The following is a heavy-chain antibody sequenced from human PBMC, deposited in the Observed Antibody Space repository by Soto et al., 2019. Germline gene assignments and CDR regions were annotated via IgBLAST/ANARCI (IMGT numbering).Heavy chain of an antibody. V-gene: IGHV1-69*01. CDR3: ARFTEQLEYFQP. J-gene: IGHJ1*01. CDR2: IIPIFGTA. D-gene: IGHD6-6*01. Sequence: QVQLVQSGAEVKKPGSSVKVSCKASGGTFSSYAITWVRQAPGQGLEWMGGIIPIFGTANYAQKFQGRVTSTAYESTSTAYTVLSSLRSEDTAVYYCARFTEQLEYFQPWGQGTLVTGSS. CDR1: GGTFSSYA.